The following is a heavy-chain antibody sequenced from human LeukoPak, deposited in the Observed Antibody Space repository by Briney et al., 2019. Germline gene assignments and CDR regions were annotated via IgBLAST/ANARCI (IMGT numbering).Heavy chain of an antibody. CDR3: AKDIRNYGAFDI. V-gene: IGHV3-9*03. Sequence: GRSLRLSCAASGFTFDDYAMHWVRQAPGKGLEWVSGISWNSGSIGYADSVKGRFTISRDNAKNSLYLQMNSLRAEDMALYYCAKDIRNYGAFDIWGQGTMVTVSS. CDR1: GFTFDDYA. J-gene: IGHJ3*02. D-gene: IGHD1-7*01. CDR2: ISWNSGSI.